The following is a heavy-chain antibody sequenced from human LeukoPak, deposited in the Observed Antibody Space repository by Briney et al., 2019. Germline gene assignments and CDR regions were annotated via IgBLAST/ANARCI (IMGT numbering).Heavy chain of an antibody. CDR2: IYTSGST. CDR1: GGSISSYY. V-gene: IGHV4-4*07. CDR3: ARAVGATAPHDTFDI. Sequence: SETLSLTCTVSGGSISSYYWSWIRQPAGKGLEWIGRIYTSGSTNYNPSLKSRVTMSAGTSKNQFSLKLSSVTAADTAVYYCARAVGATAPHDTFDIWGQGTMVTVSS. J-gene: IGHJ3*02. D-gene: IGHD1-26*01.